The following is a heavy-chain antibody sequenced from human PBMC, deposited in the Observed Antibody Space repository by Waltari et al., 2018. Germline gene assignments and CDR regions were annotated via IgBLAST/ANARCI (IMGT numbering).Heavy chain of an antibody. D-gene: IGHD3-10*01. J-gene: IGHJ4*02. CDR1: GYTFSTYD. CDR3: ARGSRLGSGTFFPTATDN. Sequence: QVQLVQSGAEVKEPGASVKVSCKASGYTFSTYDINWVRQATGQGLEWMGWRNPTRVNTGYQPKFQGRVTMTRDTSISTAYMELSSLRSDDTAVYYCARGSRLGSGTFFPTATDNWAQGTPVTVSS. CDR2: RNPTRVNT. V-gene: IGHV1-8*01.